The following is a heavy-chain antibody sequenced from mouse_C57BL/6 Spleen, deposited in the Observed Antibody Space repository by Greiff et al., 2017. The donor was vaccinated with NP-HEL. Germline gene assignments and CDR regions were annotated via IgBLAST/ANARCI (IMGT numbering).Heavy chain of an antibody. CDR2: INPNNGGT. CDR1: GYTFTDYN. V-gene: IGHV1-18*01. D-gene: IGHD2-4*01. CDR3: ARYDYDWFAY. J-gene: IGHJ3*01. Sequence: VQLQQSGPELVKPGASVKIPCKASGYTFTDYNMDWVKQSHGKSLEWIGDINPNNGGTIYNQKFKGKATLNVDKSSSTAYMEIRSLTSEDTAVYYCARYDYDWFAYWGQGTLVTVSA.